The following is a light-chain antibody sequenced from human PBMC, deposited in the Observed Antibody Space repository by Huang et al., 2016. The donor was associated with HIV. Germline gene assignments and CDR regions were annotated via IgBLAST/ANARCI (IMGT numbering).Light chain of an antibody. Sequence: DIQMTQSPSSLSASVGDRVTITCQASQDISNNLNWFQQKPGKAPKLLIYDASNLETGVPSRFSRSGSGTDFTFTISSLQPEDIATYYCQQYDNVPLTFGGGTNVEIK. J-gene: IGKJ4*01. CDR2: DAS. CDR3: QQYDNVPLT. CDR1: QDISNN. V-gene: IGKV1-33*01.